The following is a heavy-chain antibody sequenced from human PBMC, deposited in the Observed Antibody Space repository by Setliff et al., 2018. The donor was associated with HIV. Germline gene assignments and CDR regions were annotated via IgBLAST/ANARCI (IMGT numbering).Heavy chain of an antibody. CDR3: ASRGDYYYDSSGAGGAFDI. CDR1: GGSIRSSTYY. J-gene: IGHJ3*02. CDR2: IYYSGST. D-gene: IGHD3-22*01. V-gene: IGHV4-39*01. Sequence: SETLSLTCTVSGGSIRSSTYYWGWIRQPPGKGLEWIGSIYYSGSTYYNPSLNSRVTITVDTPKNQFSLRLSSVTAADTAVDYCASRGDYYYDSSGAGGAFDIWGQGTMVTVSS.